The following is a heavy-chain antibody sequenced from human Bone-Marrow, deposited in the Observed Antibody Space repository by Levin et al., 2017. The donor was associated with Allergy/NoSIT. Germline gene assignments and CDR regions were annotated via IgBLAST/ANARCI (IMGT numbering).Heavy chain of an antibody. CDR3: ARPSRSLEWLLPNYYYYGMDV. J-gene: IGHJ6*02. V-gene: IGHV1-69*13. CDR1: GGTFSSYA. D-gene: IGHD3-3*01. Sequence: ASVKVSCKASGGTFSSYAISWVRQAPGQGLEWMGGIIPIFGTANYAQKFQGRVTITADESTSTAYMELSSLRSEDTAVYYCARPSRSLEWLLPNYYYYGMDVWGQGTTVTVSS. CDR2: IIPIFGTA.